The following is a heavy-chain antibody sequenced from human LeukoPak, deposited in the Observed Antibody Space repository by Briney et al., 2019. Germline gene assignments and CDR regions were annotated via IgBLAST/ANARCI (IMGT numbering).Heavy chain of an antibody. J-gene: IGHJ4*02. Sequence: SVKGSCKASGGTFSSYAISWVRQAPGQGLEWMGGIIPIFGTANYAQKFQGRVTITADESTSTAYMELSRLRSDDTAVYYCARALGSYSSGWYQGPDFDYWGQGTLVTVSS. D-gene: IGHD6-19*01. CDR2: IIPIFGTA. CDR3: ARALGSYSSGWYQGPDFDY. V-gene: IGHV1-69*13. CDR1: GGTFSSYA.